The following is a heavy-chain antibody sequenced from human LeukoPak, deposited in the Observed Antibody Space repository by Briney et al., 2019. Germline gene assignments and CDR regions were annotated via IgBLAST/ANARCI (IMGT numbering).Heavy chain of an antibody. Sequence: GGSLRLSCAASGFTFSSYGMHWVRQAPGKGLEWVAFIRYDGSNKYYADSVKGRFTISRDNSKNTLYLQMNSLRAEDTAVYYCAKDLIPYYYDSSGYYYWGQGTLVTVSS. CDR1: GFTFSSYG. D-gene: IGHD3-22*01. V-gene: IGHV3-30*02. J-gene: IGHJ4*02. CDR2: IRYDGSNK. CDR3: AKDLIPYYYDSSGYYY.